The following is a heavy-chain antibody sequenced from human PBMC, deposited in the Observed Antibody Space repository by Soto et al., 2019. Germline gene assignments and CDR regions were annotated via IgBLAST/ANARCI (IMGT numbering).Heavy chain of an antibody. V-gene: IGHV1-18*01. J-gene: IGHJ4*02. CDR3: ARDFGDIVVVPAAIQARGPPHLPFDY. CDR1: GYTFTSYG. D-gene: IGHD2-2*01. Sequence: ASVKVSCKASGYTFTSYGISWVRQAPGQGLEWMGWISAYNGNTNYAQKLQGRVTMTTDTSTSTAYMELRSLRSDDTAVYYCARDFGDIVVVPAAIQARGPPHLPFDYWGQGTLVTVSS. CDR2: ISAYNGNT.